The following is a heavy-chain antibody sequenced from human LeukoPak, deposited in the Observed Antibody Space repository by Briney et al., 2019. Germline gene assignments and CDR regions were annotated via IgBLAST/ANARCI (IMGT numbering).Heavy chain of an antibody. CDR1: GGSISSSSYY. D-gene: IGHD1-26*01. J-gene: IGHJ4*02. Sequence: SETLSLTCTVSGGSISSSSYYWGWIRQPPGKGLEWIGSIYYSGSTYYNPSLKSRVTISVDTSKNQFSLKLSSVTAADTAVYYCATASGSYFDYWGQGTLVTVSS. CDR2: IYYSGST. CDR3: ATASGSYFDY. V-gene: IGHV4-39*07.